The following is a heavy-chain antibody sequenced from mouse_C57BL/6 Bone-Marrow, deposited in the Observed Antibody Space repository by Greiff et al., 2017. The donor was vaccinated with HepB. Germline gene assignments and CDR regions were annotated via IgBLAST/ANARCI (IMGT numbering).Heavy chain of an antibody. Sequence: VQLQQSGAELVRPGASVKLSCTASGFNIKDDYMHWVKQRPEQGLEWIGWIDPENGDTEYASKFQGKATITADTSSNTAYLQLSSLTSEDTAVYYCTTAAYGYEWCAYWGQGTLVTVSA. D-gene: IGHD2-2*01. CDR2: IDPENGDT. CDR3: TTAAYGYEWCAY. V-gene: IGHV14-4*01. J-gene: IGHJ3*01. CDR1: GFNIKDDY.